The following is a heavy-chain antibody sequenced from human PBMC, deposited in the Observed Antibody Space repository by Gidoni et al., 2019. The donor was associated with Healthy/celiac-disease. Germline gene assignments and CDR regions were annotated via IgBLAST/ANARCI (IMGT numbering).Heavy chain of an antibody. J-gene: IGHJ6*02. Sequence: QVQLVQSGAEVKKPGASVKVSCKASGYTFTGYYMHWVRQAPGQGLEWMGWINPNSGGTNYAQKFQGWVTMTRDTSISTAYMELSRLRSDDTAVYYCARGGSSIAARPPHYYYYGMDVWGQGTTVTVSS. CDR2: INPNSGGT. D-gene: IGHD6-6*01. CDR1: GYTFTGYY. V-gene: IGHV1-2*04. CDR3: ARGGSSIAARPPHYYYYGMDV.